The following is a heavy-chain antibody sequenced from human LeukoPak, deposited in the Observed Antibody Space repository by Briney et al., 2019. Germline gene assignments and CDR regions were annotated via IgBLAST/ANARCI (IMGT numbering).Heavy chain of an antibody. J-gene: IGHJ4*02. CDR3: ARAVYYYDSSGYYPLYFDY. D-gene: IGHD3-22*01. CDR2: ISSSSYI. Sequence: GGSLRLSCAASRFTFSSYSMNWVRQAPGKGLEWVSSISSSSYIYYADSVKGRFTISRDNAKNSLFLQMNSLRAEDTAVYYCARAVYYYDSSGYYPLYFDYWGQGTLVTVSS. CDR1: RFTFSSYS. V-gene: IGHV3-21*04.